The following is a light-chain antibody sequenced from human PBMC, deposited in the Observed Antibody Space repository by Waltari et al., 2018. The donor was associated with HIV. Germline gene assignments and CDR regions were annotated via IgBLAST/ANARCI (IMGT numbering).Light chain of an antibody. CDR3: QHYDNCPPIT. Sequence: EIVFTQSPGTLSLSPGERAALSCQASQHITSDSLAWYQQKFGQSPRLLIYNASTIAADIPDRFSGSESVTDFTLTISRLQPADFAVYFCQHYDNCPPITFGPG. CDR1: QHITSDS. V-gene: IGKV3-20*01. J-gene: IGKJ3*01. CDR2: NAS.